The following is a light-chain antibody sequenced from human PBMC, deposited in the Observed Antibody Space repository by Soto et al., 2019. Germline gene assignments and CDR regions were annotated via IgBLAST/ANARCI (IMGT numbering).Light chain of an antibody. V-gene: IGLV2-8*01. Sequence: QYALTQPRSVSGSPGQSVTISCTGTSSDVGGYNYVSWYQQHPGKAPKLLIYEVTKRPSGVPDRFSGSKSGNTASLTVSGLQAEDEADYYCRSYAGSNNFVFGTGTKVNV. CDR2: EVT. J-gene: IGLJ1*01. CDR1: SSDVGGYNY. CDR3: RSYAGSNNFV.